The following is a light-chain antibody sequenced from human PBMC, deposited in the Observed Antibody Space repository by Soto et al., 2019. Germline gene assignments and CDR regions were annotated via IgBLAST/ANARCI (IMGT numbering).Light chain of an antibody. CDR3: QQSYSTPIT. CDR1: QSISSY. V-gene: IGKV1-39*01. J-gene: IGKJ4*02. CDR2: AAS. Sequence: DIQMTQSPSSLSASVGDRVTITCRASQSISSYLNWYQQKPGKAPKLLIYAASSLQSGVPSRFSGSGSGTDFTLTISSLQPEDFATYYWQQSYSTPITVGGGPKVEIK.